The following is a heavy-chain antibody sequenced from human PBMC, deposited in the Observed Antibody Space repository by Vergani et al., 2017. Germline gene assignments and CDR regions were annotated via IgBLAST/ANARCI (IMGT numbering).Heavy chain of an antibody. J-gene: IGHJ4*02. CDR1: GFTFNSYA. CDR2: ISYDGSNK. V-gene: IGHV3-30-3*01. D-gene: IGHD2-2*01. CDR3: ASRYCGSTSCPYYFFDY. Sequence: QVQLVESGGGVVQPGRSLRLSCAASGFTFNSYAMHWVRQAPGKGLEWVAVISYDGSNKFYADSVKGRFTISRDNSKNTLYLQMNSLRAEDTAVYYCASRYCGSTSCPYYFFDYWGQGTLVTVSS.